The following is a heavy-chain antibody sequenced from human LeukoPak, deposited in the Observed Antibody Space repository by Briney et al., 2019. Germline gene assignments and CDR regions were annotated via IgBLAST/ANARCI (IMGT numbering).Heavy chain of an antibody. CDR1: GFTVSSNY. D-gene: IGHD3-10*01. CDR2: IYNGGST. V-gene: IGHV3-53*01. Sequence: SGGSLRLSCAASGFTVSSNYMSWVRQAPGKGLEWVSVIYNGGSTYYADSVKGRFTISRDNSKSTLYIQMNSLRAEDTAVYYCARAKPKNMVRGLIMRRESRYYFDYWGQGTLVTVSS. J-gene: IGHJ4*02. CDR3: ARAKPKNMVRGLIMRRESRYYFDY.